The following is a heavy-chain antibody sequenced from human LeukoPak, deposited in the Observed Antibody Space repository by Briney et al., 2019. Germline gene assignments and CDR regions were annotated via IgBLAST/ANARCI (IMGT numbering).Heavy chain of an antibody. CDR1: GFSFSSYA. Sequence: GGSLRLSCAASGFSFSSYAMTWVRQAPGKGLEWVSTIIGSGGNTDYADSVKGRFTISRDNSKDTLFLQMDSLRVEDTAVYYCATFCSGGDCYSFAPWGQGTLVTVSS. V-gene: IGHV3-23*01. J-gene: IGHJ5*02. CDR3: ATFCSGGDCYSFAP. D-gene: IGHD2-15*01. CDR2: IIGSGGNT.